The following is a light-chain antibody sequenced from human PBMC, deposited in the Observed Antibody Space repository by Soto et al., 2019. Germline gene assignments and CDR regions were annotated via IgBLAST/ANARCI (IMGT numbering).Light chain of an antibody. J-gene: IGKJ2*01. Sequence: ETVMTQSPATLSVSPGERATLSCRPSQSIGSNLAWYQHKPGQAPRLLIYGASTRATGIPARCSGSGSGTEFTLTISSLQSEDFAVYYCQQYHNWPPYTFGQGTKLEIK. CDR1: QSIGSN. V-gene: IGKV3-15*01. CDR3: QQYHNWPPYT. CDR2: GAS.